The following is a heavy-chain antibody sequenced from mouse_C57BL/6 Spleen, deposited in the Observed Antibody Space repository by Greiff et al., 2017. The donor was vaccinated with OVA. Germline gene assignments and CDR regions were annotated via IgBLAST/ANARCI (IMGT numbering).Heavy chain of an antibody. Sequence: QVQLKESGAELVKPGASVKMSCKASGYTFTSYWITWVKQRPGQGLEWIGDIYPGSGSTNYNEKFKSKATLTVDTSSSTAYMQLSSLTSEDSAVYYCARVDGYDEGGFDYWGQGTTLTVSS. CDR1: GYTFTSYW. CDR3: ARVDGYDEGGFDY. J-gene: IGHJ2*01. D-gene: IGHD2-2*01. V-gene: IGHV1-55*01. CDR2: IYPGSGST.